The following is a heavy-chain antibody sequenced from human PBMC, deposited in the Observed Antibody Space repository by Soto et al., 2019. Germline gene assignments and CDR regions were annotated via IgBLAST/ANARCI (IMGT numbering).Heavy chain of an antibody. D-gene: IGHD2-15*01. CDR2: ISYDGSKK. J-gene: IGHJ4*02. Sequence: QVQLVESGGGVVQPGRSLRLSCAASGFTFSSYGMHWVRQAPGKGLEWVAVISYDGSKKYYADSVRGRFTISRENSKNTLHLQITFLRPEDTAVYYCADEVGLDYWGQGTLVTVSS. CDR3: ADEVGLDY. CDR1: GFTFSSYG. V-gene: IGHV3-30*18.